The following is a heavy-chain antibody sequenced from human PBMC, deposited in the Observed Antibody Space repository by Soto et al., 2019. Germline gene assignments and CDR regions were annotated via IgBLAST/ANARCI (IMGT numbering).Heavy chain of an antibody. Sequence: QVQLVQSGAEVKKPGASVKVSCKASGYTFTSYGISWVRQAPGQGLEWMGWISAYNGNTNYAQKLQGRVTMTTDTTPSTAYVELRRLRFDDPAVYYCASTSHSYYDFWRGYYKSYYYYGIAVWGHGTTVTVSS. CDR1: GYTFTSYG. CDR2: ISAYNGNT. V-gene: IGHV1-18*01. CDR3: ASTSHSYYDFWRGYYKSYYYYGIAV. J-gene: IGHJ6*02. D-gene: IGHD3-3*01.